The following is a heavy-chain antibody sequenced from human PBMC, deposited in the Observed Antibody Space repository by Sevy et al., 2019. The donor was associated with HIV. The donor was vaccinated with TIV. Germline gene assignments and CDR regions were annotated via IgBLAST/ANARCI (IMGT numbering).Heavy chain of an antibody. CDR2: INSDGSST. V-gene: IGHV3-74*01. Sequence: GSLRLSCAASGFTFSSYWMHWVRQAPGKGLGWVSRINSDGSSTSYADSVKGRFTISRNNAKNTLYLQMNSLRAEDTAVYYCAREGVLLWFGDWGSDAFDIWGQGTMVTVSS. J-gene: IGHJ3*02. CDR1: GFTFSSYW. D-gene: IGHD3-10*01. CDR3: AREGVLLWFGDWGSDAFDI.